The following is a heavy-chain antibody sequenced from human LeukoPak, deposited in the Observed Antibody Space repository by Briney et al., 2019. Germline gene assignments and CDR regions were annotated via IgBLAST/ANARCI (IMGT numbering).Heavy chain of an antibody. CDR1: GFTFSSCW. V-gene: IGHV3-7*01. CDR2: IKQDVSEK. CDR3: ARDPSIYDYVWGSYRPYYFDY. J-gene: IGHJ4*02. Sequence: GGSLRLSCAASGFTFSSCWMSWVRQAPGKVLEWVANIKQDVSEKYYVDSVKGRFTISRDNAKNSLYLQMNSLRAEDTAVYYCARDPSIYDYVWGSYRPYYFDYWGQGTLASVSS. D-gene: IGHD3-16*02.